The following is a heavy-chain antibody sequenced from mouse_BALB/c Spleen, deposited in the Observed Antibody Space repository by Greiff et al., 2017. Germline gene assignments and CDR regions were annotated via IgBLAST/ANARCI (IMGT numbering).Heavy chain of an antibody. D-gene: IGHD2-1*01. CDR1: GYTFTSYY. CDR3: ARNGNYAMDY. Sequence: QVQLQQSGPELVKPGASVNMSCKASGYTFTSYYIHWVKQRPGQGLEWIGWIYPGDGSTKYNEKFKGKTTLTADKSSSTAYMLLSSLTSEDSAIYFCARNGNYAMDYWGQGTSVTVSS. J-gene: IGHJ4*01. CDR2: IYPGDGST. V-gene: IGHV1S56*01.